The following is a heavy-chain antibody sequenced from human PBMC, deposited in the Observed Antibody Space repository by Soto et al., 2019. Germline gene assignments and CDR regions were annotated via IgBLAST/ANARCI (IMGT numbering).Heavy chain of an antibody. CDR1: GGTFSGYA. Sequence: QAQLMQSGAEVQEPGSSVKVSCKASGGTFSGYAISWVRQAPGQGLEWLGGISPIFGITNYAQKVQNRLTIAADASSATVYMDRRSLTSEDSAMYYCARDPRSITGTTSSEDFQHWGQCTLVSVS. D-gene: IGHD1-1*01. V-gene: IGHV1-69*01. J-gene: IGHJ1*01. CDR3: ARDPRSITGTTSSEDFQH. CDR2: ISPIFGIT.